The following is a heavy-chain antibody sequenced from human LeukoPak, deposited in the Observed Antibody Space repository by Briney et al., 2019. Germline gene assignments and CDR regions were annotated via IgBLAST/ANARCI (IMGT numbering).Heavy chain of an antibody. Sequence: PGGILRLSCAASGFTFSSYGMHWVRQAPGKGLEWVAVISYDGSNKYYADSVKGRFTISRDNSKNTLYLQMNSLRAEDTAVYYCAKRASPQQLDPWDYYYGMDVWGQGTTVTVSS. CDR2: ISYDGSNK. V-gene: IGHV3-30*18. CDR3: AKRASPQQLDPWDYYYGMDV. CDR1: GFTFSSYG. J-gene: IGHJ6*02. D-gene: IGHD6-13*01.